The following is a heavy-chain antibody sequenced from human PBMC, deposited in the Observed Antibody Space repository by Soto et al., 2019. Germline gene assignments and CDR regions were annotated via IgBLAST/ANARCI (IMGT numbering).Heavy chain of an antibody. V-gene: IGHV3-74*01. Sequence: GGSLRLSCAASGFTFSNYWMHWVRQVPGKGLVWVSLINSDGSSTSYADSVKGRFTIFRDNAKNTLYLQMNSLRAEDTAVYYCARDPAPSGWYDYWGQGTLVTVPS. J-gene: IGHJ4*02. D-gene: IGHD6-19*01. CDR3: ARDPAPSGWYDY. CDR1: GFTFSNYW. CDR2: INSDGSST.